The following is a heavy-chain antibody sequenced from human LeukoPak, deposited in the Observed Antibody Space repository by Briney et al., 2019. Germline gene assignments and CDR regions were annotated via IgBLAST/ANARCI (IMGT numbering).Heavy chain of an antibody. CDR2: ISYDGSNK. D-gene: IGHD3-22*01. V-gene: IGHV3-30-3*01. J-gene: IGHJ4*02. CDR3: ARGGPMIVVVTASNFDY. CDR1: GFTFSSYA. Sequence: GGSLRLSCAASGFTFSSYAMHWVRQAPGKGREWVAVISYDGSNKYYADSVKGRFTISRDNSKNTLYLQMNSLRAEDTAVYYCARGGPMIVVVTASNFDYWGQGTLVTVSS.